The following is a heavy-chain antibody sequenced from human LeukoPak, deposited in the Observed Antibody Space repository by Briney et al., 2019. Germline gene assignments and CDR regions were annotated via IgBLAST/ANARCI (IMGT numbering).Heavy chain of an antibody. CDR1: GFTVSSDS. CDR2: IYSGGST. CDR3: ARRAGAYSHPYDY. J-gene: IGHJ4*02. D-gene: IGHD4/OR15-4a*01. V-gene: IGHV3-53*01. Sequence: GGSLRLSCTVSGFTVSSDSMSWVRQAPGKGLEWGSFIYSGGSTHYSDSVKGRFTISRDNSKNTLYLQMNSLRAEDTAVYYCARRAGAYSHPYDYWGQGTLVTVSS.